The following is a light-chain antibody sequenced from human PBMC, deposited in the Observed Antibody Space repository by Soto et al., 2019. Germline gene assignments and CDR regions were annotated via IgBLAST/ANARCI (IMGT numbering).Light chain of an antibody. CDR2: DAS. V-gene: IGKV3-15*01. CDR1: QRVSGK. CDR3: QQSSTWHT. J-gene: IGKJ1*01. Sequence: ELVMTQSPVTLSVSPGERATLSCRASQRVSGKLACYQQKPGQAPRLLIYDASTRATGVPARFSGSGSGTQFTLTISSVQSEEFAVYYCQQSSTWHTFGQGTNVHIK.